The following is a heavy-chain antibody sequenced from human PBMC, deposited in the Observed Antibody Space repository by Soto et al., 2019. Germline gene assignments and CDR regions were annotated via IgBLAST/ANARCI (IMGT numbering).Heavy chain of an antibody. CDR1: GFTFSSYA. D-gene: IGHD3-10*01. J-gene: IGHJ4*02. Sequence: QVQLVESGGGVVQPGRSLRLSCAASGFTFSSYAMHWVRQVPGKGLERVAVISYDGSNKYYADSVKGRFTISRDNSKNTLYLQMNSLRAGDTAVYYCARDGYYGSGSYPTGDWGQGPLVTVSS. V-gene: IGHV3-30-3*01. CDR3: ARDGYYGSGSYPTGD. CDR2: ISYDGSNK.